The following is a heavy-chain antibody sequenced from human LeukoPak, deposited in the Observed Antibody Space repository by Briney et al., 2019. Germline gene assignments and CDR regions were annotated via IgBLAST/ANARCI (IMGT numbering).Heavy chain of an antibody. V-gene: IGHV4-30-2*01. CDR3: ARVSYYDSSGYYFEYFDY. D-gene: IGHD3-22*01. Sequence: PSQTLSLTCAVSGGSISSGGYSWSCIRQPPGKGLEWIGYIYHSGSTYYNPSLKSRVTISVDRSKNQFSLKLSSVTAADTAVYYCARVSYYDSSGYYFEYFDYWGQGTLVTVSS. CDR1: GGSISSGGYS. J-gene: IGHJ4*02. CDR2: IYHSGST.